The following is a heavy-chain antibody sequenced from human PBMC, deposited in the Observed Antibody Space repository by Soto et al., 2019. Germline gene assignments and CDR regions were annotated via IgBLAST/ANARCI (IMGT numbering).Heavy chain of an antibody. CDR3: ARGVSTGLDV. J-gene: IGHJ6*02. CDR2: ISYSGST. Sequence: LSLTCAVSGASVSSGGYYWTWIRQHPGKGLEWVGHISYSGSTYYNPSHKSRLIISADTSKNQFSLNLNSVTAADAAVYYCARGVSTGLDVCGQVTTVTVSS. CDR1: GASVSSGGYY. V-gene: IGHV4-31*11.